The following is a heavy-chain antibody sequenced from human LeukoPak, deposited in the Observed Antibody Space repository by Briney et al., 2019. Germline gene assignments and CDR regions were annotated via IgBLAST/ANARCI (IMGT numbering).Heavy chain of an antibody. CDR1: GGSISSYY. Sequence: PSETLSLTCTVSGGSISSYYWSWIRQPPGKGLEWIGYIYYSGSTNYNPSLKGRVTISVDTSKNQFSLKLSSVTAADTAVYYCARAYGTTVAYYFDYWGQGTLVTVSS. J-gene: IGHJ4*02. D-gene: IGHD4-23*01. CDR2: IYYSGST. V-gene: IGHV4-59*08. CDR3: ARAYGTTVAYYFDY.